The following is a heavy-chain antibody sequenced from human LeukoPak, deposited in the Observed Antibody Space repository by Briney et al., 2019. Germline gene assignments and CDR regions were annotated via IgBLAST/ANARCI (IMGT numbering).Heavy chain of an antibody. Sequence: ASVNVSCKASGGTFSSYAISWVRQAPGQGLEWMGGIIPIFGTANYAQKFQGRVTITADESTSTAYMELSSLRSEDTAVYYCASPTYYYDSSGYFTPFDYWGRGTPVTVSS. J-gene: IGHJ4*02. D-gene: IGHD3-22*01. CDR3: ASPTYYYDSSGYFTPFDY. CDR2: IIPIFGTA. CDR1: GGTFSSYA. V-gene: IGHV1-69*13.